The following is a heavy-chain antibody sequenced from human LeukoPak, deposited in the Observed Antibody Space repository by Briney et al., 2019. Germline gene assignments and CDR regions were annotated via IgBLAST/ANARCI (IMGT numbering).Heavy chain of an antibody. CDR3: ARREINGYYLS. D-gene: IGHD3-22*01. Sequence: GGSLRLSCAASGFTVNNNYMIWVRQAPGKGLEWVSVIYDDETTYYADSVKGRFGISRDNSKNTLYLQMDTLRAEDTAVYYCARREINGYYLSWGQGTLVTVSS. CDR1: GFTVNNNY. CDR2: IYDDETT. J-gene: IGHJ5*02. V-gene: IGHV3-53*01.